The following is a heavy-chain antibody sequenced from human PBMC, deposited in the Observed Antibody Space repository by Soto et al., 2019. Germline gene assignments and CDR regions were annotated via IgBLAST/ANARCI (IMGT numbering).Heavy chain of an antibody. V-gene: IGHV4-4*02. CDR2: IYHGGNI. D-gene: IGHD3-16*01. J-gene: IGHJ4*02. CDR1: GDSINSTDW. CDR3: AQDHDYSAYWDFDY. Sequence: SETLSLTSAFSGDSINSTDWWNWVRQSPGKGLEWIGEIYHGGNIYYNPSLKSRVTLSMDKSKNQFSLNLFYVTAADTAVYYCAQDHDYSAYWDFDYWGRGTLVTVSS.